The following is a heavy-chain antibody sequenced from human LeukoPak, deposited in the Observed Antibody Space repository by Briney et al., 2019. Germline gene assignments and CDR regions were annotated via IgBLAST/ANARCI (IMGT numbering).Heavy chain of an antibody. J-gene: IGHJ4*02. V-gene: IGHV3-53*01. CDR2: IYSGGST. CDR1: GFNVSSNY. Sequence: GGSLRLSCAASGFNVSSNYMSWVRQAPGKGLEWVSVIYSGGSTYYADSVKGRFIISRDNAKNTLYLQMNSLRAEDTAVYYCARETDDYYFDYWGQGTLVTVSS. D-gene: IGHD2-21*02. CDR3: ARETDDYYFDY.